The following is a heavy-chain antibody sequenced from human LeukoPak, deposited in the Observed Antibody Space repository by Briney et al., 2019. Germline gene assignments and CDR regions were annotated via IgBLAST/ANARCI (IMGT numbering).Heavy chain of an antibody. CDR2: IYTSGST. J-gene: IGHJ4*02. V-gene: IGHV4-4*09. Sequence: SETLSLTCTVSGGSISSYYWSWIRQPPGKGLEWIGYIYTSGSTNYNPSLKSRVTISVDTSENQFSLKLSSVTAADTAVYYCASRSPSRDGYNYFDYWGQGTLVTVSS. CDR3: ASRSPSRDGYNYFDY. CDR1: GGSISSYY. D-gene: IGHD5-24*01.